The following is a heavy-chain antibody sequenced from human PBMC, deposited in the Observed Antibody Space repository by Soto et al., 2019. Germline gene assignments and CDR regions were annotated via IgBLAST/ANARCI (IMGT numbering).Heavy chain of an antibody. D-gene: IGHD1-7*01. Sequence: SGPTLVNPTQTLTLTCTFSGFSLSTSGMFVSWIRQPPGKALEWLALIDWDDDKYYSTSLKTRLTISKDTSKNQVVLTMTNMDPVDTDTYYCARFTGTTFGFDPGGQGTLVTVSS. CDR2: IDWDDDK. J-gene: IGHJ5*02. CDR1: GFSLSTSGMF. V-gene: IGHV2-70*01. CDR3: ARFTGTTFGFDP.